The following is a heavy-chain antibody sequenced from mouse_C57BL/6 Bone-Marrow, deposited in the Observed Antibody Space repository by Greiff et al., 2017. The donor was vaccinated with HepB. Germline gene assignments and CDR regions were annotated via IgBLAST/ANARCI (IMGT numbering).Heavy chain of an antibody. Sequence: QVQLQQSGAELVMPGASVKLSCKASGYTFTSYWMHWVKQRPGQGLEWIGEIDPSDSYTNYNQKFKGKSTLTVDKSSSTAYMQLSSLTSEDSAVYYCAREGEDYLFAYWGQGTLVTVAA. CDR3: AREGEDYLFAY. V-gene: IGHV1-69*01. CDR2: IDPSDSYT. J-gene: IGHJ3*01. D-gene: IGHD2-4*01. CDR1: GYTFTSYW.